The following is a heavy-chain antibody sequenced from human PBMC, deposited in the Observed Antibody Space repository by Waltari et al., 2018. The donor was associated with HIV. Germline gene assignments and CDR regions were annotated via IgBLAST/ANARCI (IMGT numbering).Heavy chain of an antibody. CDR1: EFGFRDYT. D-gene: IGHD3-10*01. CDR3: TTLADTTMGRDWYFDL. V-gene: IGHV3-21*04. J-gene: IGHJ2*01. CDR2: VSQKGDYV. Sequence: VYLVESGGGLVKPGGSLKLSCEGSEFGFRDYTMNWVRQAPGKGLEWVSSVSQKGDYVYYTDAMKGRLSITRDNSKNLMFLEMTRLRPEDSATYFCTTLADTTMGRDWYFDLWGRGVWVIVST.